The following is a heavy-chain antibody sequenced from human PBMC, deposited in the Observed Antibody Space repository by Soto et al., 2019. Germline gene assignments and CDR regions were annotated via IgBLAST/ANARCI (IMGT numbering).Heavy chain of an antibody. J-gene: IGHJ4*02. D-gene: IGHD3-10*01. CDR3: VKAAWVRGVIILGYYFDY. V-gene: IGHV3-64D*06. Sequence: PGGSLLFSCSAPPFSLSTYAMHSLRQAPGSGLQYVSAISSNGGSTYYADSVKGRFTISRDNCENTLYLQMSSLRAEDTAVYYCVKAAWVRGVIILGYYFDYWGQGTLVTGSS. CDR2: ISSNGGST. CDR1: PFSLSTYA.